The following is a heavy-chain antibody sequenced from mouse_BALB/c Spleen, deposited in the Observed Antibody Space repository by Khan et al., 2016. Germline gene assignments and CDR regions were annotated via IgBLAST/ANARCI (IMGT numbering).Heavy chain of an antibody. J-gene: IGHJ3*01. V-gene: IGHV5-17*02. D-gene: IGHD2-1*01. CDR3: ARAGGNYWFAY. Sequence: EVELVESGGGLVQPGGSRKLSCAASGFTFSGFGMHWVRQAPETGLEWVAYISSGSSTIYYADTVKGRFTFSRDNTKNTLLLQMTSLRSDDTAMYYCARAGGNYWFAYWGQGTLVTVSA. CDR1: GFTFSGFG. CDR2: ISSGSSTI.